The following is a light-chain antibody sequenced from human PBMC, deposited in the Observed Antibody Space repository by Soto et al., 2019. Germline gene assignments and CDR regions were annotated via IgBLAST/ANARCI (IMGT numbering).Light chain of an antibody. CDR2: DAS. CDR3: QHFGNSLWT. V-gene: IGKV3-20*01. J-gene: IGKJ1*01. CDR1: QTVRNNY. Sequence: ESALTQSPGTLSLSPLAGATLSCRASQTVRNNYLAWYQQKPGEAPRLLIYDASSRATGIPDRFSGGGSGTDFTLTISSLEPEDFAVYYCQHFGNSLWTFGQGTKVDIK.